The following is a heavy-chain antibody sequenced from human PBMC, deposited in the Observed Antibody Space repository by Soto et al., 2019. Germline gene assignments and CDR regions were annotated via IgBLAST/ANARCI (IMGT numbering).Heavy chain of an antibody. CDR1: GGTFSSYA. V-gene: IGHV1-69*13. CDR2: IIPIFGTA. D-gene: IGHD3-3*01. CDR3: AREDDFWTGLGGYYGMDV. Sequence: SVKVSCKASGGTFSSYAISWVRQAPGQGLEWMGGIIPIFGTANYAQKFQGRVTITADESTSTAYMELSSLRSEDTAVYYCAREDDFWTGLGGYYGMDVWGQGTTVTVSS. J-gene: IGHJ6*02.